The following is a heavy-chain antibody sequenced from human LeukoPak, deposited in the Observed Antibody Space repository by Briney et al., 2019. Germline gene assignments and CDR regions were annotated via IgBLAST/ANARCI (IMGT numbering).Heavy chain of an antibody. V-gene: IGHV3-74*01. CDR1: GFTFSSYW. CDR2: INSDGSST. J-gene: IGHJ4*02. CDR3: ARDTAMVYYFDY. Sequence: PGGSLRLSCAASGFTFSSYWMHWVRQAPGKGLVWVSHINSDGSSTSYADSVKGRFTISRDNAKNTLYLQMNSLRAEDTAVYYCARDTAMVYYFDYWGQGTLVTVSS. D-gene: IGHD5-18*01.